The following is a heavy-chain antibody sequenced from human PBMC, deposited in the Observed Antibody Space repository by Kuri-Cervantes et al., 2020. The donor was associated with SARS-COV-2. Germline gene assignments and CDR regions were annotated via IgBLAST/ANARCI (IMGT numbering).Heavy chain of an antibody. D-gene: IGHD3-22*01. CDR2: IYYSGQA. J-gene: IGHJ5*02. CDR1: GYSISSGYY. CDR3: ARGFYDNSHWFDP. Sequence: SETLSLTCAVSGYSISSGYYWGWIRQHPGKGLEWIGYIYYSGQAYHNPSLNSRLTLSIDRSKNQFSLNLTSVTAADTAVYYCARGFYDNSHWFDPWGQGTQVTVSS. V-gene: IGHV4-30-4*08.